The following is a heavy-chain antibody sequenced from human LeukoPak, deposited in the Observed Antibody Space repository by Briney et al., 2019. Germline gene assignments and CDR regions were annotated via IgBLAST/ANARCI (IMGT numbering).Heavy chain of an antibody. V-gene: IGHV1-46*01. CDR1: GYTFPSYF. CDR3: AREDYYGSGSYDY. J-gene: IGHJ4*02. D-gene: IGHD3-10*01. Sequence: ASVKVSCKASGYTFPSYFMHWVRQAPGQGLEWMGIINPTGGSTTYAQKFQGRVTMTRDTSTSTVYMELSSLRSDDTAVYYCAREDYYGSGSYDYWGQGTLVTVSS. CDR2: INPTGGST.